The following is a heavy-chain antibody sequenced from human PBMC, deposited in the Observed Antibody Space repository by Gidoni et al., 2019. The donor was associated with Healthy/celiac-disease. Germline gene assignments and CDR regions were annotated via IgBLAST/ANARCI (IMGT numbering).Heavy chain of an antibody. V-gene: IGHV1-69*01. CDR3: ARDSGDSSGYYYFDY. CDR2: IIPIFGTA. J-gene: IGHJ4*02. Sequence: QVQLVQSGAEVKKPGSSVKVSCKASGGTFSSYALSWVRQAPGQGREWMGGIIPIFGTANYAQKFQGRVTITADESTSTAYMELSSLRSEDTAVYYCARDSGDSSGYYYFDYWGQGTLVTVSS. CDR1: GGTFSSYA. D-gene: IGHD3-22*01.